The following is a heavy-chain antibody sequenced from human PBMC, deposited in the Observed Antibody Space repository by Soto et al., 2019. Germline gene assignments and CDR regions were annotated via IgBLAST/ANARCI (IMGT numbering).Heavy chain of an antibody. CDR2: ISGSGGST. J-gene: IGHJ4*02. V-gene: IGHV3-23*01. Sequence: GGSLRLSCAASGFTFSSYAMSWVRQAPGKGLEWVSAISGSGGSTYYADSVKGRFTISRDNSKNTLYLQMNSLRAEDTAVYYCAKEPSMVRGVMARDDYWGQGTLVTVSS. CDR1: GFTFSSYA. CDR3: AKEPSMVRGVMARDDY. D-gene: IGHD3-10*01.